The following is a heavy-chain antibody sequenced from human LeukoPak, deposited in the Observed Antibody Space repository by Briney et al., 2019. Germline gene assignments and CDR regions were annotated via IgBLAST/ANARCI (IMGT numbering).Heavy chain of an antibody. CDR1: GGSFSGYY. Sequence: SESLSLTCAVYGGSFSGYYWSWIRQPPGKGLEWIGEINHSGSTNYNPSLKSRVTISVDTSKNQFSLKLSPVTAADTAVYYCARAPGGFDYWGQGTLVTVSS. V-gene: IGHV4-34*01. CDR2: INHSGST. D-gene: IGHD3-10*01. CDR3: ARAPGGFDY. J-gene: IGHJ4*02.